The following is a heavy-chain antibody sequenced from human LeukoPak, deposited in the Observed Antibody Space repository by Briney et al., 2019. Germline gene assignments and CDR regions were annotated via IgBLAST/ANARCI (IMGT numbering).Heavy chain of an antibody. D-gene: IGHD2-8*01. Sequence: GGSLRLSCAASGFTFSSYDMSWVRQAPGKGLEWVSAVSGSGGSTYYADSVKGRFTISRDNSKSTLFLQMNSLRAEDTAVYYCAKDAHGVSYFDSWGRGTLVTVSS. CDR1: GFTFSSYD. CDR2: VSGSGGST. J-gene: IGHJ4*02. CDR3: AKDAHGVSYFDS. V-gene: IGHV3-23*01.